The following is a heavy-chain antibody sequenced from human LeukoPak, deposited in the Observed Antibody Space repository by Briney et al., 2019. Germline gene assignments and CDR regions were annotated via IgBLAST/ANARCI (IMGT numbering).Heavy chain of an antibody. V-gene: IGHV4-34*01. CDR1: GGSFSGYY. CDR2: INHSGST. D-gene: IGHD2-2*01. J-gene: IGHJ6*03. Sequence: SETLSLTCAVYGGSFSGYYWSWIRQPPGKGPEWIGEINHSGSTNYNPSLKSRVTISVDTSKNQFSLKLSSVTAADTAVYYCARGLRGIVVVPAAVVRTKYYYYYMDVWGKGTTVTVSS. CDR3: ARGLRGIVVVPAAVVRTKYYYYYMDV.